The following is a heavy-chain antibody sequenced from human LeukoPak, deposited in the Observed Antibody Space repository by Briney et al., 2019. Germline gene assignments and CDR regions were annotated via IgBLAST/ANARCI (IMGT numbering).Heavy chain of an antibody. CDR1: GFTFSSYA. D-gene: IGHD3-10*01. Sequence: GGSLRLSCSASGFTFSSYAMHWVRQAPGKGLEWVAVISYDGSNKYYADSVKGRFTISGDNSKNTLYLQMNSLRAEDTAVYYCARAGPEYGSGSLDYWGQGTLVTVSS. CDR3: ARAGPEYGSGSLDY. V-gene: IGHV3-30-3*01. J-gene: IGHJ4*02. CDR2: ISYDGSNK.